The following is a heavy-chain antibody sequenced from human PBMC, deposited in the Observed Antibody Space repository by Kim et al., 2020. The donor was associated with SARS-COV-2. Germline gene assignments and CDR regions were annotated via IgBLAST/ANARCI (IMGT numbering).Heavy chain of an antibody. D-gene: IGHD3-22*01. V-gene: IGHV4-34*01. J-gene: IGHJ4*02. Sequence: RVTISVDTSKNQFSLKLSSVTAADTAVYYCARGKPNYDSSGYSSGLVDYWGQGTLVTVSS. CDR3: ARGKPNYDSSGYSSGLVDY.